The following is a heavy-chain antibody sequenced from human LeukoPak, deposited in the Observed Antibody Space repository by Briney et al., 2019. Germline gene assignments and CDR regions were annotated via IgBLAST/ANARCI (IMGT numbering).Heavy chain of an antibody. CDR2: ISSSGSTI. D-gene: IGHD5-12*01. CDR1: GFTFSSYE. Sequence: GGSLRLSCAASGFTFSSYEMNWVRQAPGKGLEWVSYISSSGSTIYYADSVKGRFTISRDNAKNSLYLQMDSLRAEDTAVYYCARDGEGYSGYERVLDYWGQGTLVTVSS. J-gene: IGHJ4*02. V-gene: IGHV3-48*03. CDR3: ARDGEGYSGYERVLDY.